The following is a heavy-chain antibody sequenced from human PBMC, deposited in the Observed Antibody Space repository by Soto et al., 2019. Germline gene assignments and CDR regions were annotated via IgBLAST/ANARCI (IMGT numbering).Heavy chain of an antibody. CDR3: AKKVSSGPGSQFFDY. V-gene: IGHV3-23*01. Sequence: GGSLRLSCAASGFTFSSYSMSWVRQAPGKGLEWVSGFSTGGDGGTTYYADSVKGRFTISRDNSKNTLFLQMNSLRAEDTAIYYCAKKVSSGPGSQFFDYWGQGTLVTVSS. J-gene: IGHJ4*02. CDR2: FSTGGDGGTT. D-gene: IGHD3-10*01. CDR1: GFTFSSYS.